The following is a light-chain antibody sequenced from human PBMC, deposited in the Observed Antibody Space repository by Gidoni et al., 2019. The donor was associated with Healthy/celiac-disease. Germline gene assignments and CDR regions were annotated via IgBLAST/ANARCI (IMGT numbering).Light chain of an antibody. Sequence: DIVMTQSPDSLAVSLGERATINCKSSQSVLYSSNNKNYLAWYQQKPGQPPKLLIYWASTRESGVPARFSGSGSGTDFTLTISSLQAEDVAGYYCQQYYSTPRTFGQGTKVEIK. V-gene: IGKV4-1*01. CDR1: QSVLYSSNNKNY. CDR2: WAS. CDR3: QQYYSTPRT. J-gene: IGKJ1*01.